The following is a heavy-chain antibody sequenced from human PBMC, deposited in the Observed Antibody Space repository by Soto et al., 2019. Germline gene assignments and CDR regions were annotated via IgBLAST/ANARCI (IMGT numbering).Heavy chain of an antibody. V-gene: IGHV2-5*02. CDR2: IYWDDDK. D-gene: IGHD3-10*01. CDR3: AHRRGGDYFDY. Sequence: QITLKESGPTLVKPTQTLTLTCTFSGFSLSTSGVGVGWIRQPPGKALEWLALIYWDDDKRYSPSLKSRLTXTXXTANNQVGLTMTNMDPVDTATYYCAHRRGGDYFDYWGQGTLVTVSS. CDR1: GFSLSTSGVG. J-gene: IGHJ4*02.